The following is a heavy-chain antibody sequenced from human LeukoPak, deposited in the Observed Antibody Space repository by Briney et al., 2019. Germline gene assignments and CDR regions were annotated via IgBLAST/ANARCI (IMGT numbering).Heavy chain of an antibody. Sequence: PGGSLRLSCAASGFTFSTYWMSWVRQAPGKGLEWVANIKQDGSEKYYVDSVKGRFTISRDNSKNTLYLQMNSLRAEDTAVYYCARGVSYYYGSGSYHNKYYFDYWGQGTLVTVSS. CDR2: IKQDGSEK. CDR3: ARGVSYYYGSGSYHNKYYFDY. CDR1: GFTFSTYW. D-gene: IGHD3-10*01. V-gene: IGHV3-7*04. J-gene: IGHJ4*02.